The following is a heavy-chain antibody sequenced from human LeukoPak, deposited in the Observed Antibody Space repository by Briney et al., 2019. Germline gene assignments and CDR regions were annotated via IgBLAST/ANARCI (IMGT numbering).Heavy chain of an antibody. CDR1: GGSISSYY. V-gene: IGHV4-59*01. CDR2: IYYSGST. Sequence: SETLSLTCTVSGGSISSYYWSWIRQPPGKGLEWIGYIYYSGSTNYNPSLKSPVTIPVGTSKNQFSLKLSSVTAADTAVYYCASYSYYYDSSGYFDYWGQGTLVTVSS. D-gene: IGHD3-22*01. CDR3: ASYSYYYDSSGYFDY. J-gene: IGHJ4*02.